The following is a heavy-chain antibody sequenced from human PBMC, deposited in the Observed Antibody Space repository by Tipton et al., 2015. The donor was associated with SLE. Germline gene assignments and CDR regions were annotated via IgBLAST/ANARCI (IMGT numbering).Heavy chain of an antibody. CDR1: GGSISSYY. Sequence: LRLSCTVSGGSISSYYWSWIRPPPGKGLEWIGYIYYSGSTNYHPSLKSRVTLSVDTSKNQFSLKLSSVTAADTAVYYCARLAGYCSGGSCSEYFQHWGQGTLVTVSS. CDR2: IYYSGST. D-gene: IGHD2-15*01. CDR3: ARLAGYCSGGSCSEYFQH. J-gene: IGHJ1*01. V-gene: IGHV4-59*01.